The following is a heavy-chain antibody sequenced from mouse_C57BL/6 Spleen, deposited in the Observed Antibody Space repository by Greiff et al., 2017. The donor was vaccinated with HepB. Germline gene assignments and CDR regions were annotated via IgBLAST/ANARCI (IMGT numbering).Heavy chain of an antibody. Sequence: VQLQQSGAELVRPGTSVKLSCKASGYTFTNYWMHWVKQRPGQGLEWIGVIDPSDSYTNYNQKFKGQATLTVDTSSSTAYMQLSSLTSEDSAVYYCTRRDDTDYWGQGTTLTVSS. J-gene: IGHJ2*01. CDR3: TRRDDTDY. V-gene: IGHV1-59*01. CDR1: GYTFTNYW. D-gene: IGHD2-3*01. CDR2: IDPSDSYT.